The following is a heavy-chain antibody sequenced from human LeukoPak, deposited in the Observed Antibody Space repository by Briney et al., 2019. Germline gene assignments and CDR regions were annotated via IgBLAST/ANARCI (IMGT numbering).Heavy chain of an antibody. V-gene: IGHV3-30-3*01. CDR3: ARDMSGTYSFDY. Sequence: GKSLRLSCAASGFTFSGYPIHWVRQAPGKGLEWVAVISYDGSNKYYADSVKGRFTISRDNSKNTLYLQMNSLRAEDTAVYYCARDMSGTYSFDYWGQGTLVTVSS. CDR1: GFTFSGYP. J-gene: IGHJ4*02. D-gene: IGHD1-26*01. CDR2: ISYDGSNK.